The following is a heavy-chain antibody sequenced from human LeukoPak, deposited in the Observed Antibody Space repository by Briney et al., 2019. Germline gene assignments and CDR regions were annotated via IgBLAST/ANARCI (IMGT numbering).Heavy chain of an antibody. CDR1: AYTFSSYA. J-gene: IGHJ5*02. Sequence: GGSLRLSCAASAYTFSSYAMSWVRHAPGKALEWVSAISGSGGTTYYADSVKGRFTTSRDNSKNTLYLQMSSLRAEDTAVYYCAKDIGIDSQGYGLSWGQGALVTVSS. CDR2: ISGSGGTT. CDR3: AKDIGIDSQGYGLS. D-gene: IGHD5-18*01. V-gene: IGHV3-23*01.